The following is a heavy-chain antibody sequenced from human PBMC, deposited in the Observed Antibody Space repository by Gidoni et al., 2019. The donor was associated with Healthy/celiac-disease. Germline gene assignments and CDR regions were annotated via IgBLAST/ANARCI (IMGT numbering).Heavy chain of an antibody. Sequence: QVQLVESGGGVVQPGRSLRLSCAASGFTFSSYAMHWVRQAPGKGLEWVAVISYDGSNKYYADSVKGRFTISRDNSKNTLYLQMNSLRAEDTAVYYCARDRIQLWEPMPPGGAAFDIWGQGTMVTVSS. CDR2: ISYDGSNK. V-gene: IGHV3-30-3*01. J-gene: IGHJ3*02. CDR1: GFTFSSYA. CDR3: ARDRIQLWEPMPPGGAAFDI. D-gene: IGHD5-18*01.